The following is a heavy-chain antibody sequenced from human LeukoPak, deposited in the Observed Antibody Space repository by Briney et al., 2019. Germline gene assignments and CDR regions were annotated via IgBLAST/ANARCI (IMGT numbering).Heavy chain of an antibody. V-gene: IGHV3-74*01. D-gene: IGHD2-15*01. CDR2: ISIGGTTT. J-gene: IGHJ3*02. CDR3: ARYQSDIDAFDI. CDR1: GFTFSNSW. Sequence: PGGSLRLSCAASGFTFSNSWMHWVRQAPGKGLVWVSRISIGGTTTTYADSVRGRFTISRDTAQNTLSLQMNSLRVEDTAVYYCARYQSDIDAFDIWGQGTTVTVSS.